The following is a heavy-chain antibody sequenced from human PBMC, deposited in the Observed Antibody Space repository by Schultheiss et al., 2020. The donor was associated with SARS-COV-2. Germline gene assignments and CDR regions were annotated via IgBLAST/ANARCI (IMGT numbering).Heavy chain of an antibody. J-gene: IGHJ4*02. D-gene: IGHD2-2*02. CDR2: IYYSGST. CDR1: GGSISSSRYY. V-gene: IGHV4-39*07. Sequence: SETLSLTCTVSGGSISSSRYYWGWIRQPPGKGLEWIGSIYYSGSTYYNPSLKSRVTISVDTSKNQFSLKLSSVTAADTAVYYCATVVPSAIIDYWGQGTLVTVSS. CDR3: ATVVPSAIIDY.